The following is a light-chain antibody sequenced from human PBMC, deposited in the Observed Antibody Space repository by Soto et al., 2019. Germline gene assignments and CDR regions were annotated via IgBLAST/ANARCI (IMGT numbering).Light chain of an antibody. V-gene: IGKV1-39*01. CDR2: AAS. J-gene: IGKJ3*01. CDR3: QQSYSTLFT. Sequence: DIPMTQSPSSLFASVGDRVTITCRASQSISNYLNWYQQKPGKAPKLLIYAASSLQSGVPSRFSGSGSGTDFTLTISSLQPEDFATYYCQQSYSTLFTFGPGTKVDFK. CDR1: QSISNY.